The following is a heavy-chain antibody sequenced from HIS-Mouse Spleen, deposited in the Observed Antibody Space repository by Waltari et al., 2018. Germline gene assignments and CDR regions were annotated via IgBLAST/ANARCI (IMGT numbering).Heavy chain of an antibody. CDR2: IYYSGST. V-gene: IGHV4-39*07. CDR1: GGSISSSSYY. CDR3: AREIPYSSSWYDWYFDL. J-gene: IGHJ2*01. Sequence: QLQLQESGPGLVKPSETLSLPCTVSGGSISSSSYYWCWNRQPPGKGLEWIGSIYYSGSTYYNPSLKSRVTISVDTSKNQFSLKLSSVTAADTAVYYCAREIPYSSSWYDWYFDLWGRGTLVTVSS. D-gene: IGHD6-13*01.